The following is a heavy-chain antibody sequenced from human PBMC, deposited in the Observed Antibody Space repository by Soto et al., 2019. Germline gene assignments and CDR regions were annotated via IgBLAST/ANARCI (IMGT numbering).Heavy chain of an antibody. CDR1: GGSISSYY. CDR2: IYYSGST. D-gene: IGHD3-22*01. V-gene: IGHV4-59*01. CDR3: AKSSYYYDSSGYYNYYGMDV. J-gene: IGHJ6*02. Sequence: SETLSLTCTVSGGSISSYYWSWIRQPPGKGLEWIGYIYYSGSTNYNPSLKSRVTISVDTSKNQFSLKLSSVTAADTAVYYCAKSSYYYDSSGYYNYYGMDVWGQGTTVTVSS.